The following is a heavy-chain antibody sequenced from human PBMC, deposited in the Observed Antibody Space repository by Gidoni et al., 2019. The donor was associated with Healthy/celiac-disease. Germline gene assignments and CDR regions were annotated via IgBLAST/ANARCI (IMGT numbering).Heavy chain of an antibody. CDR3: ARHYWYCSSTSCYEDAFDI. CDR1: GYRFTSSW. CDR2: IDPSDSYT. J-gene: IGHJ3*02. D-gene: IGHD2-2*01. V-gene: IGHV5-10-1*03. Sequence: EVQLVQSGAEVTKPGESLRISCKGSGYRFTSSWTSGVGQMPGKALEWMGRIDPSDSYTNYSPSFQGHVTISADKSISTAYLQWSSLKASDTAMYYCARHYWYCSSTSCYEDAFDIWGQGTMVTVSS.